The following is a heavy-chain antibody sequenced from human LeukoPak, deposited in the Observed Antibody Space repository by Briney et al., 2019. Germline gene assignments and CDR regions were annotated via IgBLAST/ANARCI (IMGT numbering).Heavy chain of an antibody. CDR3: ARVGGCSSTSCYEGWFDP. J-gene: IGHJ5*02. Sequence: ASVKVSCKASGGTFSSYAISWVRQAPGQGLEWMGGIIPIFGTANYAQKFQGGVTITADESTSTAYMELSSLRSEDTAVYYCARVGGCSSTSCYEGWFDPWGQGTLVTVSS. D-gene: IGHD2-2*01. CDR2: IIPIFGTA. V-gene: IGHV1-69*13. CDR1: GGTFSSYA.